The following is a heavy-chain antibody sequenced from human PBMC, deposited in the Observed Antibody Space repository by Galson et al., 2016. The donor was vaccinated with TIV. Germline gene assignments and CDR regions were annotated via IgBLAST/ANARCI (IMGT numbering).Heavy chain of an antibody. J-gene: IGHJ6*02. V-gene: IGHV4-59*01. D-gene: IGHD3-9*01. CDR1: GGYNSSYF. CDR2: IYNSETT. Sequence: SETLSLTCTVSGGYNSSYFWSWIRQPPGKGLEWIGYIYNSETTKYNPSLRSRVTISEDTAKNQFSLTLTSVTAADTAVYYGPRCWGHDNILTGPVLWGLDVWGQGPTVTVSS. CDR3: PRCWGHDNILTGPVLWGLDV.